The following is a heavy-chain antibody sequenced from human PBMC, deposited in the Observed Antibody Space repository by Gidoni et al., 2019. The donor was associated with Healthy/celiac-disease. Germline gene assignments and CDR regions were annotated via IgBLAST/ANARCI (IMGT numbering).Heavy chain of an antibody. CDR3: ARDDKDSSGYYYINYYYYGMDV. CDR2: IKQDGSEK. CDR1: GFNFSSYW. D-gene: IGHD3-22*01. Sequence: EVQLVESGGGLVQTGGSLRLSCAASGFNFSSYWMSWVRQAPGKGLEWVANIKQDGSEKYYVDSVKGRFTISRDNAKNSLYLQMNSLRAEDTAVYYCARDDKDSSGYYYINYYYYGMDVWGQGTTVTVSS. V-gene: IGHV3-7*03. J-gene: IGHJ6*02.